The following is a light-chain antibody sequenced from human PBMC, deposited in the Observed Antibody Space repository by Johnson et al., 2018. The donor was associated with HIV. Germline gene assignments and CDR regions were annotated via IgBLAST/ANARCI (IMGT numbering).Light chain of an antibody. CDR2: ENN. Sequence: QSVLTQPPSVSAAPGQKVTISCSGSSSNIGNNYVSWYQQLPGTAPKLLIYENNKRPSGIPDRFSGSKSGTSATLGITGLQTGDEADYYCGTWDSSLDAYVFGTRTKVAVL. J-gene: IGLJ1*01. CDR1: SSNIGNNY. CDR3: GTWDSSLDAYV. V-gene: IGLV1-51*02.